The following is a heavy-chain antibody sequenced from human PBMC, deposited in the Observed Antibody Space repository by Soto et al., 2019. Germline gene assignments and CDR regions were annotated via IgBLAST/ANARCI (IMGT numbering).Heavy chain of an antibody. J-gene: IGHJ6*02. CDR2: VHDSWGS. Sequence: QVPLQESGPGLVKPSETLSLSCTVSGGSISNYYWSWFRQTPGKGLEWIGYVHDSWGSNYNPSLKSRGAISLDTSKIQFSLKLTSVTATDTAVYYCARQGFGALHGLVDVCGQGTTVTVSS. V-gene: IGHV4-59*08. D-gene: IGHD3-10*01. CDR1: GGSISNYY. CDR3: ARQGFGALHGLVDV.